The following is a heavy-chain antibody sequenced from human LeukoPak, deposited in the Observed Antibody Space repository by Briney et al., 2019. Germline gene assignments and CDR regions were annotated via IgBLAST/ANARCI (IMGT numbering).Heavy chain of an antibody. D-gene: IGHD1-1*01. CDR3: ARDKAGTTDY. Sequence: SVKVSCKAAGGTFSSYAISWVRQTPGQGLEWMGGITPIFGTANYAQKFQGRVTITADESTSTAYMELSSLRSENTAVYYCARDKAGTTDYWGQGTLVTVSS. CDR2: ITPIFGTA. CDR1: GGTFSSYA. V-gene: IGHV1-69*13. J-gene: IGHJ4*02.